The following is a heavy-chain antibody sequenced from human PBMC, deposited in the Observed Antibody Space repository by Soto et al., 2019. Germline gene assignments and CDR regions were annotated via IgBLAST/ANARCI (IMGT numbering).Heavy chain of an antibody. CDR1: GFTFSSYA. D-gene: IGHD5-18*01. V-gene: IGHV3-23*01. Sequence: GGSLRLSCAASGFTFSSYAMSWVRQAPGKGLEWVSAISGSGGSTYYADSVKGRFTISRDNSKNTLYLQMNSLRAEDTAVYYCAKGEGYSYGYPIPDYYYYGMDVWGQGTTVTVSS. J-gene: IGHJ6*02. CDR3: AKGEGYSYGYPIPDYYYYGMDV. CDR2: ISGSGGST.